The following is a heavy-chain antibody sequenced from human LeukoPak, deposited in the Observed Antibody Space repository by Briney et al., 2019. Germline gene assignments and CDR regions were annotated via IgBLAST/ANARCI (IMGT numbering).Heavy chain of an antibody. CDR3: AKDSPVATW. V-gene: IGHV3-30*02. D-gene: IGHD1-26*01. Sequence: GGSLRLSCAASGFTFSSFGMHWVRQAPGKGLEWVTFIRYDGSNKYYAESVKGRFTISRDDSKNTLYLQMNSLRAEDTAVYYCAKDSPVATWWGQGTLVTVSS. CDR2: IRYDGSNK. CDR1: GFTFSSFG. J-gene: IGHJ4*02.